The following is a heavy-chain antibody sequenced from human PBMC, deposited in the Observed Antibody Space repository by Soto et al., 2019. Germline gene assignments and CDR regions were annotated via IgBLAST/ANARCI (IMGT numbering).Heavy chain of an antibody. CDR3: ARDKGIAAAAYYYGMDV. J-gene: IGHJ6*02. CDR2: ISSSSSYI. Sequence: EVQLVESGGGLVKPGGSLRLSCAASGFTFSSYSMNWVRQAPGKGLEWVSSISSSSSYIYYADSVKGRFTISRDNAKNSLYLQMSSLRAEDTAVYYCARDKGIAAAAYYYGMDVWGQGTTVTVSS. V-gene: IGHV3-21*01. CDR1: GFTFSSYS. D-gene: IGHD6-13*01.